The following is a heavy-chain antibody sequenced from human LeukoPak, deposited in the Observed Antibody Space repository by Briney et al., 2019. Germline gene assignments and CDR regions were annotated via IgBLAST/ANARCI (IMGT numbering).Heavy chain of an antibody. CDR1: GFTFSDYY. Sequence: GRSLRLSCAASGFTFSDYYMSWIRQAPGKGLEWVSYISSSGSTIYYADSVKGRFTISRDNAKNSLYLQMNSLRAEDTAIYYCARGLPATLLDYWGQGTLVTVSS. CDR2: ISSSGSTI. CDR3: ARGLPATLLDY. V-gene: IGHV3-11*01. D-gene: IGHD2-2*01. J-gene: IGHJ4*02.